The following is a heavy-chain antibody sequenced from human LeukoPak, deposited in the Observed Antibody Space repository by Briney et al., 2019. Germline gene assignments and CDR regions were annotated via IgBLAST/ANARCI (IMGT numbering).Heavy chain of an antibody. D-gene: IGHD2-2*01. V-gene: IGHV4-4*07. J-gene: IGHJ4*02. Sequence: SETLSLTCTVSGGSISSYYWSWIRQPAGKGLEWIGRIYTSGSTNYNPSLKSRVTMSVDTSKNQFSLKLSSVTAADTAVYYCAGRTLGYCSSTSCYSSKINDHWGQGTLVSVSS. CDR3: AGRTLGYCSSTSCYSSKINDH. CDR1: GGSISSYY. CDR2: IYTSGST.